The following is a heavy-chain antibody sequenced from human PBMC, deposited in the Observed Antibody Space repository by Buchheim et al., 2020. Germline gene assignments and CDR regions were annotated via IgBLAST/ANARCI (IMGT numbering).Heavy chain of an antibody. CDR3: VTSGSYYYYAMDV. CDR1: GFTFSSYW. J-gene: IGHJ6*02. CDR2: INSDGRTT. D-gene: IGHD3-22*01. Sequence: EVQLVESGGGLVQPGGSLRLSCAASGFTFSSYWMHWVRQAPGKGLVCVARINSDGRTTTYTDSVKGRFTISSANAMTTFYLQMNSLRAEDTAVYYCVTSGSYYYYAMDVWGQGTT. V-gene: IGHV3-74*01.